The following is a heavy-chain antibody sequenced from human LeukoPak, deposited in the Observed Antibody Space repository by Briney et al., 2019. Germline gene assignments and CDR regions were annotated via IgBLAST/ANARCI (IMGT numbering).Heavy chain of an antibody. V-gene: IGHV3-21*01. CDR1: GFTFSSYA. CDR2: ITSSSSYT. Sequence: GGSLRLSCAASGFTFSSYAMSWVRQAPGKGLEWVSSITSSSSYTFYADSVKGRFTISRDNAKNSLYLQMNSLRSEATAIYYXXXXXXXXNYGDSYYYYMDVWGKGTTVTISS. CDR3: XXXXXXXNYGDSYYYYMDV. D-gene: IGHD1-7*01. J-gene: IGHJ6*03.